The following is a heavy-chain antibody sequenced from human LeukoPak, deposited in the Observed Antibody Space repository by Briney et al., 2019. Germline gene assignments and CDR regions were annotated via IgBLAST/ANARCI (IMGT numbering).Heavy chain of an antibody. CDR1: GFTFSTYP. Sequence: GGCLRLSCAASGFTFSTYPMSWVRQSPGKGLEWVSSMSGSGSSTHCKDSVKGRFPISRDNSKHTLYLQMNSLRADDTAVYYCAKDRDGSARYYTNFDYWGQGTLVTVSS. CDR2: MSGSGSST. CDR3: AKDRDGSARYYTNFDY. V-gene: IGHV3-23*01. J-gene: IGHJ4*02. D-gene: IGHD3-10*01.